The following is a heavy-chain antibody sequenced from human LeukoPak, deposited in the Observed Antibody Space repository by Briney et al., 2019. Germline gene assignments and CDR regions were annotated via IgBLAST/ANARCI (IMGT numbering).Heavy chain of an antibody. J-gene: IGHJ5*02. CDR2: IYYSGRI. CDR3: ARNQGTEVAGWRTRFDP. CDR1: GGSISRDY. V-gene: IGHV4-59*08. Sequence: SETLSLTCTVSGGSISRDYWSWFRQPPGKRLEWIGYIYYSGRIDYNPSLQSRVTVSMDTSKNQFSLKLNSVTAADTAVYYCARNQGTEVAGWRTRFDPWGQGTLVTSPQ. D-gene: IGHD6-19*01.